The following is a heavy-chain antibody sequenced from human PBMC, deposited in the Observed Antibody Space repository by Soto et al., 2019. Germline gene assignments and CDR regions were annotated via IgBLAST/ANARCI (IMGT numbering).Heavy chain of an antibody. J-gene: IGHJ4*02. Sequence: QVQLVQSGAEVRQPASSVKVSCKTSGGTFSSYAISWVRQAPGQGLEWMGGIVPIVDTSTYAQKFQGRVMITADESTSTVYMELSSLRSDATAVYYCVSVVAIPGYPDNWGQGTLVTVSS. CDR1: GGTFSSYA. CDR2: IVPIVDTS. V-gene: IGHV1-69*12. D-gene: IGHD5-12*01. CDR3: VSVVAIPGYPDN.